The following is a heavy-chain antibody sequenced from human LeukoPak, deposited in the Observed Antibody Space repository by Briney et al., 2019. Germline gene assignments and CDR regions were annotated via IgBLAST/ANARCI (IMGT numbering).Heavy chain of an antibody. CDR1: GGSISSYY. CDR2: IYYSGST. V-gene: IGHV4-59*08. J-gene: IGHJ3*02. D-gene: IGHD3-22*01. CDR3: ARHLVIVVVGSAFDI. Sequence: SETLSLTCTVSGGSISSYYWSWIRRPPGKGLEWIGYIYYSGSTNYNPSLKSRVTISVDTSKNQFSLKLSSVTAADTAVYYCARHLVIVVVGSAFDIWGQGTMVTVSS.